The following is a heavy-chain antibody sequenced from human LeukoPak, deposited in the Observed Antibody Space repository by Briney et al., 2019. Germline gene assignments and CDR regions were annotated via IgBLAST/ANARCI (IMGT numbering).Heavy chain of an antibody. J-gene: IGHJ4*02. D-gene: IGHD4-17*01. Sequence: SGPTLVNPTQTLTLTCTFSGFSLSTSGMCVSWIRQPPGKALEWLARIDWDDDKYYSSSLKTRLAISKDTSKNQVVLTMTNMDPVDTATYYCARTRTVTTNLINDYWGQGTLVTVSS. V-gene: IGHV2-70*11. CDR2: IDWDDDK. CDR3: ARTRTVTTNLINDY. CDR1: GFSLSTSGMC.